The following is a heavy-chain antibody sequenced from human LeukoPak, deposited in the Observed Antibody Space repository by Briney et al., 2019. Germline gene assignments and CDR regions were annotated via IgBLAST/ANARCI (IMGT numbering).Heavy chain of an antibody. J-gene: IGHJ4*02. CDR3: TTHPRGAIRY. D-gene: IGHD2-21*01. CDR1: GFTFSSYS. CDR2: IKSKTDGGTT. V-gene: IGHV3-15*01. Sequence: GGSLRLSCAASGFTFSSYSMNWVRQAPGKGLEWVGHIKSKTDGGTTDYAAPVKGRFTISRDDSKNTLYLQMNSLKTEDTAVYYCTTHPRGAIRYWGQGTLVTVSS.